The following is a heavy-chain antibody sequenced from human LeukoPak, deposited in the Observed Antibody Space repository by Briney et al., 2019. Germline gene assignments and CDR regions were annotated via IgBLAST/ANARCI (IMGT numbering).Heavy chain of an antibody. D-gene: IGHD6-19*01. J-gene: IGHJ4*02. CDR3: ARASAKGWYYFDY. CDR2: IYYSGNT. Sequence: SETLSLTCTVSGGSISSYYWSWIRQPPGKGLEWIGYIYYSGNTNYNPSLKSRVTISVDTSKNQFSLRLRSVTAADTAVYYCARASAKGWYYFDYWGQGTLVTVSS. CDR1: GGSISSYY. V-gene: IGHV4-59*01.